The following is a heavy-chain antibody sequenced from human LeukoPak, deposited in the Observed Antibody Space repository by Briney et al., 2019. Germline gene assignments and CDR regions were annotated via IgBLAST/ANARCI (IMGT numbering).Heavy chain of an antibody. D-gene: IGHD2-2*01. CDR3: ARGGCSSTSCYAYDY. CDR2: ISYDGSNR. CDR1: GLAFSNYA. V-gene: IGHV3-30*04. Sequence: GGSLRLSCAASGLAFSNYAIHWVRQAPGKGLEWVAVISYDGSNRYYGDSVKGRFTISRDNSKNTLYLQVNSLRVEDTAVYYCARGGCSSTSCYAYDYWGQGTLVTVSS. J-gene: IGHJ4*02.